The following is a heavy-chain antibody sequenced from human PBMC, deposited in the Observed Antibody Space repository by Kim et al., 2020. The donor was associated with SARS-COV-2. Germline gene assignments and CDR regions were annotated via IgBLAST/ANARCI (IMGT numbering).Heavy chain of an antibody. J-gene: IGHJ4*02. D-gene: IGHD6-13*01. V-gene: IGHV3-7*01. Sequence: NSYVDSVKGRITNARDNPKNSLYLQMDSLRAEDTAVYYCARVGSSSWYFDYWGQGTLVTVSS. CDR3: ARVGSSSWYFDY. CDR2: N.